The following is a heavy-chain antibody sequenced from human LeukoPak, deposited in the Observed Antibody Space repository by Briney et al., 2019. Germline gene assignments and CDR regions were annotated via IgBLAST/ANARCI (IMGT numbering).Heavy chain of an antibody. J-gene: IGHJ3*02. Sequence: ASVKVSCKASGYTFTGYYMHWVRQAPGQGLEWMGIINPSGGSTSYAQKFQGRVTMTRDTSTSTVYMELSSLRSEDTAVYYCAGDLLRGMTTVTTDAFDIWGQGTMVTVSS. V-gene: IGHV1-46*01. D-gene: IGHD4-17*01. CDR1: GYTFTGYY. CDR3: AGDLLRGMTTVTTDAFDI. CDR2: INPSGGST.